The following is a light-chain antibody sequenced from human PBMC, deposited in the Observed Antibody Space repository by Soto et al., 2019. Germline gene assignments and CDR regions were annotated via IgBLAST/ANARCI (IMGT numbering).Light chain of an antibody. V-gene: IGKV3-20*01. CDR3: QQYGRSPWT. CDR1: QSVSSSY. J-gene: IGKJ1*01. Sequence: EIVLKQSPGTLSLSPGDRATLSCRASQSVSSSYLAWYQQKPGQAPGLLIYGASSRATGIPDRFSGSGSGTDFTLTISRLEPEDFAVYYCQQYGRSPWTFGQGTKVDI. CDR2: GAS.